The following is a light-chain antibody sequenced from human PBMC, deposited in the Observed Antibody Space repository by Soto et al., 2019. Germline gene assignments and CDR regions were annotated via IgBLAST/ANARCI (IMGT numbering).Light chain of an antibody. CDR3: QSYDNSLSAWV. Sequence: QSVLTQPPSVSGAPGQRVTISCTGSSSNIGVGYDVHWYQHLPGTAPKLLIYGNTNRPSGVPDRFSGSKSGTSASLAITGLQAEDEADYYCQSYDNSLSAWVFGGGTKLTVL. CDR2: GNT. V-gene: IGLV1-40*01. CDR1: SSNIGVGYD. J-gene: IGLJ3*02.